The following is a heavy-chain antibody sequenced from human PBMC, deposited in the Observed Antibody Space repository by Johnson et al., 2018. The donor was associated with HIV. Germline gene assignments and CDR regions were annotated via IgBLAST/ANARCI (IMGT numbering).Heavy chain of an antibody. CDR1: GFTFSSYA. D-gene: IGHD6-19*01. CDR3: ARDFGYSSGWYRDDAFDI. J-gene: IGHJ3*02. Sequence: VQLVESGGGVVQPGRSLRLSCAASGFTFSSYAMHWVRQAPGKGLEWVAVISYDGSNKYYADFVKGRFTISRDNSKTTLYLQMNSLRAEDTAVYYCARDFGYSSGWYRDDAFDIWGQGTMVTVSS. CDR2: ISYDGSNK. V-gene: IGHV3-30*04.